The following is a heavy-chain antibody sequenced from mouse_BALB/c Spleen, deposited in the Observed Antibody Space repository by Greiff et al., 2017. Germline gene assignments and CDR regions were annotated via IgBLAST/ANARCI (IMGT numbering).Heavy chain of an antibody. J-gene: IGHJ4*01. CDR2: ISSGSSTI. V-gene: IGHV5-17*02. D-gene: IGHD2-4*01. CDR1: GFTFSSFG. CDR3: ARRTVITDYAMDY. Sequence: DVMLVESGGGLVQPGGSRKLSCAASGFTFSSFGMHWVRQAPEKGLEWVAYISSGSSTIYYADTVKGRFTISRDNPKNTLFLQMTSLRSEDTAMYYCARRTVITDYAMDYWGQGTSVTVSS.